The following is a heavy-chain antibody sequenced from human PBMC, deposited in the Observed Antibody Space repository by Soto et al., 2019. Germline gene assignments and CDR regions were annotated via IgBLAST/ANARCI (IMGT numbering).Heavy chain of an antibody. Sequence: PGASLRLSYEASGFTFSIYAMHWLRQAPGSGLEWVAVISFDGSNNYSADSVKGRFTISRDNSKNTLYLQMNCLRAEDTAVYYCAREYWIQLWPSLDYWGQGT. D-gene: IGHD5-18*01. V-gene: IGHV3-30-3*01. CDR2: ISFDGSNN. CDR1: GFTFSIYA. J-gene: IGHJ4*02. CDR3: AREYWIQLWPSLDY.